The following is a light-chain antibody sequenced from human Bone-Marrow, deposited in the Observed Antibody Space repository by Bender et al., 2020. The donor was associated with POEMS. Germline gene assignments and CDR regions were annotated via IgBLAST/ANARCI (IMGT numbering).Light chain of an antibody. Sequence: QSALTQPASVSGSPGQSITISCTGTGSDVGTYKLVSWFQQHPGKAPKLMISDVNKRPSGVSNRFSGSKSGNTASLTISGLQAEDEAHYYCTSYTASSTWVFGGGTKLTVL. CDR3: TSYTASSTWV. CDR1: GSDVGTYKL. CDR2: DVN. J-gene: IGLJ3*02. V-gene: IGLV2-14*02.